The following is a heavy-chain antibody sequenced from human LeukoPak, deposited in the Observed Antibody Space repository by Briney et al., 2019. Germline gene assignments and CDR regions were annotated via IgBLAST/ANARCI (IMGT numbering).Heavy chain of an antibody. Sequence: ASVKVSCQASGYTFTSYGISWVRQAPGQGLEWMGWISAYNGNTNYAQKLQGRVTMTTDTSTSTAYMELRSLRSDDTAVYYCARDYRPAAASTPTDYWGQGTLVTVSS. D-gene: IGHD2-2*01. J-gene: IGHJ4*02. CDR3: ARDYRPAAASTPTDY. CDR1: GYTFTSYG. V-gene: IGHV1-18*01. CDR2: ISAYNGNT.